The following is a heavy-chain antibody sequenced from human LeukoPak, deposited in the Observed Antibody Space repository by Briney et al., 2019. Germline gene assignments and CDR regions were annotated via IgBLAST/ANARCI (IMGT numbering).Heavy chain of an antibody. J-gene: IGHJ4*02. D-gene: IGHD3-10*01. CDR3: ARQRDYYGSGSYYNEKKYYFDY. CDR1: GGSISSGGYY. CDR2: IYYSGST. Sequence: SETLSLTCTVSGGSISSGGYYWGWIRQPPGKGLEWIGSIYYSGSTYYNPSLKSRVTISVDTSKNQFSLKLSSVTAADTAVYYCARQRDYYGSGSYYNEKKYYFDYWGQGTLVTVSS. V-gene: IGHV4-39*01.